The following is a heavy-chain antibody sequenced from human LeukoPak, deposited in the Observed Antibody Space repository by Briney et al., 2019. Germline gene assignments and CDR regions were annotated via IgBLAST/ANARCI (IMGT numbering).Heavy chain of an antibody. CDR2: ISRNSGSI. J-gene: IGHJ4*02. V-gene: IGHV3-9*01. Sequence: GRSLRLSCAASGFTFDDYAMHWVRQAPGKGLEWVSGISRNSGSIGYADSVKGRFTISRDNAKNSLYLQMNSLRAEDTAVYYCANIAVAELQPFDYWGQGTLVTVSS. D-gene: IGHD6-19*01. CDR3: ANIAVAELQPFDY. CDR1: GFTFDDYA.